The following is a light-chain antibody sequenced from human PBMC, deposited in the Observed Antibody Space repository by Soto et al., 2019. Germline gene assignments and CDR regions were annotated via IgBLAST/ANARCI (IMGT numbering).Light chain of an antibody. CDR1: SSDVGGYDY. CDR3: SSYAGGKNFYV. CDR2: EVS. V-gene: IGLV2-8*01. J-gene: IGLJ1*01. Sequence: QSVLAQPPSASGSPGQTVTISCAGTSSDVGGYDYVSWYQQHPGEAPKLIIYEVSKRPSGVPDRFSGSKSGNTASLTVSGLQAEDEADYHCSSYAGGKNFYVFGTRTKVTV.